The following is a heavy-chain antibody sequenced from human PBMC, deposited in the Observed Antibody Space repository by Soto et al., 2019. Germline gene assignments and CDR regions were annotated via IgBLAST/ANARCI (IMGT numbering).Heavy chain of an antibody. D-gene: IGHD3-3*01. J-gene: IGHJ6*02. CDR1: GYTFTSYY. CDR3: ARDKRGITIFGVVKNLYYYYYGMGV. Sequence: ASVKVSCKASGYTFTSYYMHWVRQAPGQGLEWMGIINPSGGSTSYAQKFQGRVTMTRDTSTSTVYMELSSLRSEDTAVYYCARDKRGITIFGVVKNLYYYYYGMGVWG. CDR2: INPSGGST. V-gene: IGHV1-46*01.